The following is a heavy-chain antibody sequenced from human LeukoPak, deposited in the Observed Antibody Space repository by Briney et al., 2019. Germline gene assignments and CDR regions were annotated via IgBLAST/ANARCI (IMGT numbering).Heavy chain of an antibody. D-gene: IGHD3-22*01. CDR1: AGSISSSDYY. CDR3: SRLTHSYYSDTSGYYPYYYMDV. V-gene: IGHV4-39*02. CDR2: ISYSGTT. Sequence: SETLSLTCTVSAGSISSSDYYWGWISQSPGKGLEWIGRISYSGTTYYNPSLKSRVTISVDTSKNHFSLRLSSVTAADTAVYYCSRLTHSYYSDTSGYYPYYYMDVWGEGTTVAVSS. J-gene: IGHJ6*03.